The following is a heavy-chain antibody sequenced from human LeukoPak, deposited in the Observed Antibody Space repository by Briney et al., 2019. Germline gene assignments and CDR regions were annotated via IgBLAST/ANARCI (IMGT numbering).Heavy chain of an antibody. CDR3: AGHSGSTGYFDY. Sequence: SETLSLTCTVSGGSISSYYWSWIRQPPGKGLEWIGYIYYSGSTNYNPSLKSRVTISVDTSKNQFSLKLSSVTAADTAVYYCAGHSGSTGYFDYWGQGTLVTVSS. CDR1: GGSISSYY. D-gene: IGHD1-26*01. V-gene: IGHV4-59*01. J-gene: IGHJ4*02. CDR2: IYYSGST.